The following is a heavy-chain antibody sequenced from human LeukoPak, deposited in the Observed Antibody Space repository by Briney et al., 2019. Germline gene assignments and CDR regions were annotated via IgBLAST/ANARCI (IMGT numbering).Heavy chain of an antibody. V-gene: IGHV4-39*01. CDR2: ISDGGHT. CDR1: GASFSSSGYY. J-gene: IGHJ3*02. D-gene: IGHD6-19*01. CDR3: ARQIALAGEWAFDI. Sequence: KPSETLSLTCAVSGASFSSSGYYWVWIRQPPGKGLEWIGSISDGGHTYYSPSLRSRVTISVDTSNNRFSLKLSSVTAADTAVYYCARQIALAGEWAFDIWGQGTMVTVSS.